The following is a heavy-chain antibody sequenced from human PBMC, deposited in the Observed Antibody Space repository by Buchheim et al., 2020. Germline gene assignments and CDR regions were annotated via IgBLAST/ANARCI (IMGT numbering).Heavy chain of an antibody. D-gene: IGHD1-7*01. J-gene: IGHJ5*02. Sequence: EVQLVESGGGLVQPGGSLRLSCAASGFTFSSYWMHWVRQPPGKGLVWFSRINIDGISTSYADSVKGRFTISRDNAKNTRNLQMNSLRAEDTAVYYCARVAITGTTGWFDPWGQGTL. CDR3: ARVAITGTTGWFDP. CDR2: INIDGIST. V-gene: IGHV3-74*01. CDR1: GFTFSSYW.